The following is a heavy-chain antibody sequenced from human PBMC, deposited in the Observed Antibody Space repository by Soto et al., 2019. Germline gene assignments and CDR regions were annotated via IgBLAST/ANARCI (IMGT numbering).Heavy chain of an antibody. Sequence: QVQLQQWGAGLLKPSETLSLTCAVYGGSFSGYYWSWIRQPPGKGLEWIGEINHSGSTNYNPSLKSRVTISVDTSKNQFSLKLSSVTAADTAVYYCARDWGYSYGKKTIDYWGQGTLVTVSS. CDR1: GGSFSGYY. J-gene: IGHJ4*02. V-gene: IGHV4-34*01. CDR3: ARDWGYSYGKKTIDY. D-gene: IGHD5-18*01. CDR2: INHSGST.